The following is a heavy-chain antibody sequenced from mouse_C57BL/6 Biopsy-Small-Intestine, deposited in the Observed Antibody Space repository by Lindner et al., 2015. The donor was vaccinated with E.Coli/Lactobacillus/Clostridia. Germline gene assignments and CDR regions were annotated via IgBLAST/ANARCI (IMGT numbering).Heavy chain of an antibody. D-gene: IGHD4-1*01. CDR2: IYPGDGDI. CDR1: GYAFSNFW. Sequence: VQLQESGAELVKPGASVKISCKASGYAFSNFWMNWVKQRPGKGLEWIGQIYPGDGDINYNGKFKDKATLTADKSSSTAYMQLSSLTSEDSAVYFCAGTGTFDYWGQGTTLIVSS. CDR3: AGTGTFDY. J-gene: IGHJ2*01. V-gene: IGHV1-80*01.